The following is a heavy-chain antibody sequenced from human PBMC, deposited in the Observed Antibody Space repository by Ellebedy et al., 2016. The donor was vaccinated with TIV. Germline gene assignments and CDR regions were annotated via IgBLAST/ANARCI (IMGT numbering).Heavy chain of an antibody. D-gene: IGHD3-10*01. Sequence: AASVKVSCKASGYTFTGYYMHWVRQAPGQGLEWMGWINPNSGGTNYAQKFQGRVTMTRDTSISTAYMELSRLRSDDTAVYYCARVPGSGSYSFDYWGQGTLVTVSS. V-gene: IGHV1-2*02. CDR2: INPNSGGT. CDR3: ARVPGSGSYSFDY. J-gene: IGHJ4*02. CDR1: GYTFTGYY.